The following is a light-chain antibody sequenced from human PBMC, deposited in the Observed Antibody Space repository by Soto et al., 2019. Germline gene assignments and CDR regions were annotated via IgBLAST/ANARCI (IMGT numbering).Light chain of an antibody. Sequence: QAVVTQPPSVSGAPGQRVTISCTGSSSNIGAGYDVHWYQQLPGTAPKLLIFANSNRPSGVPDRFSGSKSGTSASLAITGLQAEDEADYYCQSYDSGLSGSWVFGGGTKVTVL. J-gene: IGLJ2*01. CDR1: SSNIGAGYD. CDR3: QSYDSGLSGSWV. V-gene: IGLV1-40*01. CDR2: ANS.